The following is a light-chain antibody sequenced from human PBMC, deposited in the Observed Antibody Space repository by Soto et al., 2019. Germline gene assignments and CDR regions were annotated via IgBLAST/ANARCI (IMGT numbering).Light chain of an antibody. CDR3: SSYRSTSVYV. J-gene: IGLJ1*01. Sequence: QSALTQPASVSVSPEQSITISCTGTSSDVGGYNYVSWYQQYPYKAPKLMINEITHQPSDVSNRFSGSKSGNTASLTISGLQAEDEANFYCSSYRSTSVYVFGTGPKATVL. V-gene: IGLV2-14*01. CDR1: SSDVGGYNY. CDR2: EIT.